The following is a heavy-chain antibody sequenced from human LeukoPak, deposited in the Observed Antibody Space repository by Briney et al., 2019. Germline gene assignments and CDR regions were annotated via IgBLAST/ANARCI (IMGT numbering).Heavy chain of an antibody. Sequence: PSETLSLTCTVSGGSISSYYWSWIRQPAGKGLEWIGRIYTSGSTTYNPSLKSRVTMSVDTSKNQFSLKLSSVTAADTAVYYCARERADYDFWSGYSMNWFDPWGQGTLVTVSS. CDR2: IYTSGST. V-gene: IGHV4-4*07. D-gene: IGHD3-3*01. CDR1: GGSISSYY. J-gene: IGHJ5*02. CDR3: ARERADYDFWSGYSMNWFDP.